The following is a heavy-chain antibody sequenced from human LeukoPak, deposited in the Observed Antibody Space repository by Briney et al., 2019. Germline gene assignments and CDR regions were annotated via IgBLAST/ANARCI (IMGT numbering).Heavy chain of an antibody. V-gene: IGHV1-69*05. CDR1: GDTFNNYA. J-gene: IGHJ4*02. Sequence: ASVKVSCKAPGDTFNNYAISWVRQAPGQGLEWMGGIIPIFGTGKYAPKFEGRVTLTTDDSTNTVSMELHRLTSNDTAVYYCARGGARGFCSGGSCYSGFDHWGQGTLVTVS. CDR2: IIPIFGTG. D-gene: IGHD2-15*01. CDR3: ARGGARGFCSGGSCYSGFDH.